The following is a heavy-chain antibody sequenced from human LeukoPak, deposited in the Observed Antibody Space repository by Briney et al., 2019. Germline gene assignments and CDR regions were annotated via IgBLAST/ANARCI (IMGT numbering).Heavy chain of an antibody. Sequence: SVKVSCKASGGTFSSYGISWVRQAPGQGLEWMGRIIPILGIANYAQKFQGRVTITADTSTSTAYMELRSLRSDDTAVYYCARDAADTVRGGDYWGQGTLVTVSS. J-gene: IGHJ4*02. V-gene: IGHV1-69*04. D-gene: IGHD5-18*01. CDR3: ARDAADTVRGGDY. CDR2: IIPILGIA. CDR1: GGTFSSYG.